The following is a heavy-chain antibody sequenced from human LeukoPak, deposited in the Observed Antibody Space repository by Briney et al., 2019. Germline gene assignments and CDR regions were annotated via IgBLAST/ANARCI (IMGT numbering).Heavy chain of an antibody. D-gene: IGHD2-2*01. Sequence: SETLSLTCTVSGYSISSGYYWGWIRQPPGKGLEWIGSIYHSGSTYYNPSLKSRVTISVDTSENQFSLKLSSVTAADTAVYYCARIPAAIPYNWFDPWGQGTLVTVSS. V-gene: IGHV4-38-2*02. CDR2: IYHSGST. CDR3: ARIPAAIPYNWFDP. J-gene: IGHJ5*02. CDR1: GYSISSGYY.